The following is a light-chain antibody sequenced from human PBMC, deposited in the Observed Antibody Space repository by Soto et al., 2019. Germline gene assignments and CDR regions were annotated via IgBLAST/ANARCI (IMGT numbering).Light chain of an antibody. CDR1: QSVGSN. CDR3: QQYNNWPRT. CDR2: GAS. Sequence: EIVMTQSPATLSVSPGERATLSCRASQSVGSNLAWYQQTPGQAPRLLIYGASTRATGIPARFSGSESGADFTLTISSLQSEDFAVYYCQQYNNWPRTFGKGTKVE. V-gene: IGKV3-15*01. J-gene: IGKJ1*01.